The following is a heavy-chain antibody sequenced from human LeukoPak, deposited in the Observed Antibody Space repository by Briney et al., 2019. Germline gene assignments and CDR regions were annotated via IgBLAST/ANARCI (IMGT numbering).Heavy chain of an antibody. Sequence: PGGSLRLSCAASGFTFSSYGMHWVRQAPGKGLEGVAFIRYDGSNKYYADSVKGRFTISRDNSKNTLYLQMNSLRAGDTAVYYCARDLGGTTEVNWFDPWGQGTLVTVSS. J-gene: IGHJ5*02. CDR3: ARDLGGTTEVNWFDP. CDR1: GFTFSSYG. CDR2: IRYDGSNK. V-gene: IGHV3-30*02. D-gene: IGHD1-14*01.